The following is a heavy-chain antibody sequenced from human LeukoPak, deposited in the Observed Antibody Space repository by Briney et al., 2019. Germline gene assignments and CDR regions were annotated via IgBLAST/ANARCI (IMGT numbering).Heavy chain of an antibody. V-gene: IGHV4-30-4*01. CDR2: IYYSGST. Sequence: PSQTLSLTCTVSGGSISSGDYYWSWIRQPPGKGLEWIGYIYYSGSTYYNPSLKSRVTISVDTSKNQFSLKLSSVTAADTAVYYCARVGTPPYYDILTGDPHPYFDYWGQGTLVTVSS. CDR3: ARVGTPPYYDILTGDPHPYFDY. CDR1: GGSISSGDYY. J-gene: IGHJ4*02. D-gene: IGHD3-9*01.